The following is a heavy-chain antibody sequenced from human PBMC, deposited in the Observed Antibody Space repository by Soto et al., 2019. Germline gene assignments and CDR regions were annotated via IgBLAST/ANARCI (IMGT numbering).Heavy chain of an antibody. CDR3: ARDQSYGDEYIQY. Sequence: PSETLSLTCTVSGGSISSGGYYWSWIRQHPGKGLEWIGYIYYSGSTYYNPSLKSRVTISVDTSKNQFSLKLSSVTAADTAVYYCARDQSYGDEYIQYWGQGTLVTVSS. J-gene: IGHJ1*01. D-gene: IGHD4-17*01. CDR2: IYYSGST. V-gene: IGHV4-31*03. CDR1: GGSISSGGYY.